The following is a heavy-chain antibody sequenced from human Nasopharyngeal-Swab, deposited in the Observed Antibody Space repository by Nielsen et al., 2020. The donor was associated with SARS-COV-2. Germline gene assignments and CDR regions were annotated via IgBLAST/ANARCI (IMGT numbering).Heavy chain of an antibody. CDR3: ARARYGSGSYSFDY. V-gene: IGHV3-7*01. CDR2: IKQDGSEK. Sequence: GESLKISCAASAFTFSSYWMSWVRQAPGKGLEWVANIKQDGSEKYYVDSVKGRFTISRDNAKNSLYLQMNSLRDEDTAVYYCARARYGSGSYSFDYWGQGTLVTVSS. J-gene: IGHJ4*02. D-gene: IGHD3-10*01. CDR1: AFTFSSYW.